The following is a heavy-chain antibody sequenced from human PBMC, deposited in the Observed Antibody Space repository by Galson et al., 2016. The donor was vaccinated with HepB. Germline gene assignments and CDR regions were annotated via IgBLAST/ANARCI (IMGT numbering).Heavy chain of an antibody. V-gene: IGHV3-30*04. CDR2: ISYDGSYK. D-gene: IGHD3-22*01. CDR3: ARDARFGYYDSSGYNPSWYFDL. J-gene: IGHJ2*01. CDR1: GFTFSSYA. Sequence: SLRLSCAASGFTFSSYAMHWVRQAPGKGLEWVAVISYDGSYKYYADSVKGRFTISRDNSKNTLYLQINSLRAGDTTVYYCARDARFGYYDSSGYNPSWYFDLWGRGTLVTVSS.